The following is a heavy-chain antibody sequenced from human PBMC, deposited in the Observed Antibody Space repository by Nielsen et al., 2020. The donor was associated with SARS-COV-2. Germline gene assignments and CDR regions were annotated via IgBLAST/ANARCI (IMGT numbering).Heavy chain of an antibody. J-gene: IGHJ1*01. CDR3: ATDSPFGVVIYALAH. V-gene: IGHV1-24*01. CDR2: FDPQDGET. Sequence: ASVKVSCKVSGGALTLFSMHWVRQAPGKGLEWMGEFDPQDGETTYAQKFQGRVTMTEDTSIDTAYLALSGLRSDDTAVYYCATDSPFGVVIYALAHWGQGTLVIVSS. D-gene: IGHD3-3*01. CDR1: GGALTLFS.